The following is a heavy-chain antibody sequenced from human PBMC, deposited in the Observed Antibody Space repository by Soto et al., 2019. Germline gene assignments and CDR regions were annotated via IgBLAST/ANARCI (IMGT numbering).Heavy chain of an antibody. CDR3: AGGHGGWYRAPVDY. CDR2: ISYDGSNK. CDR1: GFTFSSYA. V-gene: IGHV3-30-3*01. Sequence: QVQLVESGGGVVQPGRSLRLSCAASGFTFSSYAMHWVRQAPGKGLEWVAVISYDGSNKYYADSVKGRFTISRDNSKNTLYLQMSSLRAEETAVYYCAGGHGGWYRAPVDYWGQGTLVTVSS. D-gene: IGHD6-19*01. J-gene: IGHJ4*02.